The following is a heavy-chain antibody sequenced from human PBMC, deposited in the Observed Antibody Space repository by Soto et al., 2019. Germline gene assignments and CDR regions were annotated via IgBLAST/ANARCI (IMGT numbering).Heavy chain of an antibody. Sequence: XVSLRLSCAASGFTFSSHWMHWFRQAPGKGLVWVSHIGPDGSSTRDADSVQGRFTISRDNARNTLYLQMNSLRDEDTVVYDCARDNNWSYDYWGQGILVTVSS. CDR2: IGPDGSST. V-gene: IGHV3-74*01. D-gene: IGHD1-1*01. CDR3: ARDNNWSYDY. CDR1: GFTFSSHW. J-gene: IGHJ4*02.